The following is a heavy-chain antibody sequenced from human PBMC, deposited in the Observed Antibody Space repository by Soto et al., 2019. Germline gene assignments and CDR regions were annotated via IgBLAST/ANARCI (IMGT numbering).Heavy chain of an antibody. J-gene: IGHJ4*02. CDR1: GCSLSSNSYF. D-gene: IGHD1-26*01. CDR2: ISYSGST. CDR3: ARLDNTGRYQSFDY. Sequence: SETLSLTCSVAGCSLSSNSYFWGWIRPPPGKGLEGIGIISYSGSTYYNPSLKGRVTIFVDTSKNQFSLKLTSVTAADTAVYHCARLDNTGRYQSFDYWGQGILVTVSS. V-gene: IGHV4-39*01.